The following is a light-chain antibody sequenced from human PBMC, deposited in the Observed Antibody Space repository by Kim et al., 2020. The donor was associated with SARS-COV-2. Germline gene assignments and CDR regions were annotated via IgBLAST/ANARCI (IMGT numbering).Light chain of an antibody. CDR1: SSNIGSNY. J-gene: IGLJ3*02. V-gene: IGLV1-47*01. Sequence: ELTQPPSASGTPGQRVTISCSGSSSNIGSNYVYWYQQLPGTAPKLLIYRNNQRPSGVPDRFSGSKSGTSASLAISGLRSEDEADYYCAAWDDSLSGWVFGGGTQLTIL. CDR3: AAWDDSLSGWV. CDR2: RNN.